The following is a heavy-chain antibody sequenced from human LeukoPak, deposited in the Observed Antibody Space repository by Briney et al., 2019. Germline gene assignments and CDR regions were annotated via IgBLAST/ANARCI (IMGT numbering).Heavy chain of an antibody. D-gene: IGHD6-19*01. CDR3: ARYIAVAGTVDY. CDR2: IYYSGST. J-gene: IGHJ4*02. V-gene: IGHV4-59*01. Sequence: PSETLSLTCTVSGGSISSYYWSWIRQPPGKGLEWIGYIYYSGSTNYTPSLKSRVTISVDTSKNQFSLKLSSVTAADTAVYYCARYIAVAGTVDYWGQGTLVTVSS. CDR1: GGSISSYY.